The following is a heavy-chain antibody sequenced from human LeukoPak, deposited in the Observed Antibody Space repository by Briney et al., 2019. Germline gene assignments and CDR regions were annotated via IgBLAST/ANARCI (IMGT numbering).Heavy chain of an antibody. CDR1: GFTFDDYA. Sequence: GRSLRLSCAASGFTFDDYAMHWVRQAPGKGLEWVSGISWNSGSIGYADSVKGRFTISRDNAKNSLYLQMNSLRAEDTALYYCAKDRVVAPQIPDAAFDIWGQGTMITVSS. CDR2: ISWNSGSI. D-gene: IGHD2-15*01. J-gene: IGHJ3*02. CDR3: AKDRVVAPQIPDAAFDI. V-gene: IGHV3-9*01.